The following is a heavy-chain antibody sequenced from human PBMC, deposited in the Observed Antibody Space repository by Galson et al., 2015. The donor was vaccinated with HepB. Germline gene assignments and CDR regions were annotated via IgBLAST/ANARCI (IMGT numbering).Heavy chain of an antibody. J-gene: IGHJ5*01. V-gene: IGHV1-2*02. D-gene: IGHD2-2*01. Sequence: VKVSCKASPYTSTKYYIHWVRQAPGQGLQWVGWINPNSGRTNYAPNLQDRVTMSRDTSINTVYMDLSSLRSDDSAIYFCARAVVPAAPSDSWGQGTLVTVSS. CDR1: PYTSTKYY. CDR2: INPNSGRT. CDR3: ARAVVPAAPSDS.